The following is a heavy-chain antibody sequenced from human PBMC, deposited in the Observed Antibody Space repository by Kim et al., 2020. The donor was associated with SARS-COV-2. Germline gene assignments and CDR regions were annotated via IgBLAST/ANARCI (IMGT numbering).Heavy chain of an antibody. V-gene: IGHV3-7*03. CDR3: ARWGYTGAIDY. J-gene: IGHJ4*02. CDR2: IRPDGSED. CDR1: GFTFSPYW. D-gene: IGHD7-27*01. Sequence: GGSLRLSCAASGFTFSPYWMAWVRQAPGKGLEWVANIRPDGSEDYYVDYVKGRFTISRDNAKNSLYLQMNSLRAGDTAVYSCARWGYTGAIDYWGQGTLVTVSS.